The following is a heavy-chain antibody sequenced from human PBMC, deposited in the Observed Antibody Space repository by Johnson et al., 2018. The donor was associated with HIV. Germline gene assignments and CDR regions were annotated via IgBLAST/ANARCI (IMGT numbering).Heavy chain of an antibody. CDR3: ARDGVYSSPHDAFDI. D-gene: IGHD6-19*01. V-gene: IGHV3-30*03. CDR1: QFTFSRYG. Sequence: QVQLVESGGGVVQPGRSLRLSCVASQFTFSRYGMHWVRQVPGKGLEWVAGISYDGRDKYHSDFVKGRFTISRDNSKNTLYLQMDNLRIEDTAVYYCARDGVYSSPHDAFDIWGQGTMVTVSS. J-gene: IGHJ3*02. CDR2: ISYDGRDK.